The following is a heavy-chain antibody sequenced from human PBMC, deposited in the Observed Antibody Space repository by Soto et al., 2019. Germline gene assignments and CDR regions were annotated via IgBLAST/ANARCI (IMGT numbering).Heavy chain of an antibody. V-gene: IGHV1-69*13. Sequence: PVTVVSNSSGWRFGSSSISLVGQARGQVLECMGAMIPLFGKANYAQKFQGRVTINADESTSTDYMELSSLRSEDTAVYYCARERQYDYPLLWHYGMDVWGQGTKVNV. J-gene: IGHJ6*02. D-gene: IGHD5-12*01. CDR2: MIPLFGKA. CDR3: ARERQYDYPLLWHYGMDV. CDR1: GWRFGSSS.